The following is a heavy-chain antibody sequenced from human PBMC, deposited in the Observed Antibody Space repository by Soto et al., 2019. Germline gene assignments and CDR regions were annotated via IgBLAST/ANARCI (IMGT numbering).Heavy chain of an antibody. V-gene: IGHV1-69*13. CDR1: GGTFSSYA. Sequence: SVKVSCKASGGTFSSYAISWVRQAPGQGLEWMGGIIPIFGTANYAQKFQGRVTITADESTSTAYMELRSLRSDDTAVYYCARDSGSGYYYDAFDIWGQGTMVTVSS. D-gene: IGHD3-22*01. CDR3: ARDSGSGYYYDAFDI. J-gene: IGHJ3*02. CDR2: IIPIFGTA.